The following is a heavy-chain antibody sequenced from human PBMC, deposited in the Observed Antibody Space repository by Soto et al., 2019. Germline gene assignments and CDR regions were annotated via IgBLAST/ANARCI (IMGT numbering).Heavy chain of an antibody. Sequence: ASVKVSCKASGYSFTSYYMHWVLQAPGQGLEWMGVITPTGITSGYAQKFQGRVTMTRDTSTSTVYMELSSLRSEDTAVYYCARDWELGYWGQGTLVTVSS. CDR3: ARDWELGY. J-gene: IGHJ4*02. CDR1: GYSFTSYY. CDR2: ITPTGITS. D-gene: IGHD1-26*01. V-gene: IGHV1-46*01.